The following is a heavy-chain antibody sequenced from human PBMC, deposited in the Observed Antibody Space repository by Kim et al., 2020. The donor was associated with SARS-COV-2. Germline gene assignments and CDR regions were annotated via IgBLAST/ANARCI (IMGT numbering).Heavy chain of an antibody. Sequence: GGSLRLSCAASGFTFSNYAMNWVRQIPGKGLEWVSLITRNDATTYHTDSVKGRFSISRDDSRNTLYLQMNSLRAEDTALYYCAKVAYGGNYEDTFDIWGQGTMVTVSS. V-gene: IGHV3-23*01. CDR2: ITRNDATT. CDR1: GFTFSNYA. CDR3: AKVAYGGNYEDTFDI. J-gene: IGHJ3*02. D-gene: IGHD4-4*01.